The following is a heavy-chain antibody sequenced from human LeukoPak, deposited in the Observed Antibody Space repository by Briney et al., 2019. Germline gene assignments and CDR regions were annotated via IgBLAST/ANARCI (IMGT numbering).Heavy chain of an antibody. CDR2: IWYDGSNK. D-gene: IGHD2-2*02. J-gene: IGHJ6*02. V-gene: IGHV3-33*01. CDR1: GFTFSSYG. Sequence: GGSLRLSCAASGFTFSSYGMHWVRQAPSKGLEWVAVIWYDGSNKYYADSVKGRFTISRDNSKNTLYLQMNSLRAEDTAVYYCARDGYCSSTSCYTEKYYYYYGMDVWGQGTTVTVSS. CDR3: ARDGYCSSTSCYTEKYYYYYGMDV.